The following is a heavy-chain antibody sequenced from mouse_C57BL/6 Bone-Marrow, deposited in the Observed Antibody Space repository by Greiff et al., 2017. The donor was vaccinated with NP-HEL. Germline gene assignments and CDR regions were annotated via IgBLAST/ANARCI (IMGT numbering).Heavy chain of an antibody. J-gene: IGHJ4*01. Sequence: QVQLQQSGAELAMPGASVKLSCKASGYTFTSYGISWVKQRTGQGLEWIGEIYPRSGNTYYNEKFKGKATLTADKSSSTAYMELRSLTSEDSAVYFCAREDYIQAMDYWGQGTSVTVSS. CDR3: AREDYIQAMDY. V-gene: IGHV1-81*01. CDR1: GYTFTSYG. CDR2: IYPRSGNT. D-gene: IGHD2-12*01.